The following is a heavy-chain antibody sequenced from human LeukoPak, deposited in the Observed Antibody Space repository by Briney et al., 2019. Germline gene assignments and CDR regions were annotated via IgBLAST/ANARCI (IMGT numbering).Heavy chain of an antibody. J-gene: IGHJ6*02. D-gene: IGHD3-3*01. Sequence: GGSLRLSCTASGFTFGDYAMSWFRQAPGKGLEWVAVISYDGSNKYYADSVKGRFTISRDNSKNTLYLQMNSLRAEDTAVYYCAKDVGITIFGVVIHPGYYYYGMDVWGQGTTVTVSS. CDR3: AKDVGITIFGVVIHPGYYYYGMDV. V-gene: IGHV3-30*04. CDR2: ISYDGSNK. CDR1: GFTFGDYA.